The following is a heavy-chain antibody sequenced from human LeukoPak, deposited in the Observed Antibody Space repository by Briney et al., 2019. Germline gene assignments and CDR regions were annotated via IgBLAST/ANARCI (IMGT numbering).Heavy chain of an antibody. CDR2: INAGNGNT. CDR1: GYTFTSYA. V-gene: IGHV1-3*03. Sequence: GASVKVSCKASGYTFTSYAVHWVRQAPGQRLEWMGWINAGNGNTKYSQESQGRVTITRDTSASTAYMELSSLRSEDMAVYYCARDRGGSYDYWGQGTLVTVSS. J-gene: IGHJ4*02. CDR3: ARDRGGSYDY. D-gene: IGHD1-26*01.